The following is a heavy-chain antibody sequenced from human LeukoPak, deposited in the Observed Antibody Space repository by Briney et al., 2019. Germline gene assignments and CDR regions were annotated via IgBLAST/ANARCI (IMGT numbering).Heavy chain of an antibody. CDR2: IYYSGNT. Sequence: SENLSLTCTVSSGSFGSYYWSWIRQPPGKGLEWIGYIYYSGNTNYDPSLKSRVTISVDTSKNQFSLKLSSVTAADTAVYYCARRGSGKYFDQWGQGTLVTVSS. CDR3: ARRGSGKYFDQ. CDR1: SGSFGSYY. D-gene: IGHD3-10*01. V-gene: IGHV4-59*08. J-gene: IGHJ4*02.